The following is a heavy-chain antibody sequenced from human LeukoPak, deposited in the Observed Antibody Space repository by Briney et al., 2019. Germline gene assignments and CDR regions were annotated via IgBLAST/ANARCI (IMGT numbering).Heavy chain of an antibody. J-gene: IGHJ4*02. CDR3: AKVGSSWYGYYFDY. Sequence: GRSLRLSCAASGFTFVSYAMSWVRQAPGKGLDWVSAISGSGTSTFYADSVKGRFTISRDNSKNTLYLQLNSLRAEDTAVYYCAKVGSSWYGYYFDYWGQGALVTVSS. CDR2: ISGSGTST. V-gene: IGHV3-23*01. CDR1: GFTFVSYA. D-gene: IGHD6-13*01.